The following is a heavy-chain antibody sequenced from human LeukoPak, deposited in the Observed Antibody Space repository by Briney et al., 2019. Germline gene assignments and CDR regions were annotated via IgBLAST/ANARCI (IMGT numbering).Heavy chain of an antibody. CDR2: ISGSGGST. CDR1: GFTFSSYW. CDR3: ARGQNDYGDYWNFDY. J-gene: IGHJ4*02. D-gene: IGHD4-17*01. Sequence: PGGSLRLSCAASGFTFSSYWMSWVRQAPGKGLEWVSAISGSGGSTYYADSVKGRFTISRDNSKNTLYLQMNSLRAEDTAVYYCARGQNDYGDYWNFDYWGQGTLVTVSS. V-gene: IGHV3-23*01.